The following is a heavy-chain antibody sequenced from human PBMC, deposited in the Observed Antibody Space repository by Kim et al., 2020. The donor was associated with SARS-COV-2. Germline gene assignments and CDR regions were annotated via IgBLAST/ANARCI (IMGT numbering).Heavy chain of an antibody. V-gene: IGHV3-23*03. D-gene: IGHD3-22*01. J-gene: IGHJ4*02. Sequence: YADSGKGRFTISRDKSKNTLYLQMNSLRAEDTAVYYCAKEGYYDSSGHDYWGQGTLVTVSS. CDR3: AKEGYYDSSGHDY.